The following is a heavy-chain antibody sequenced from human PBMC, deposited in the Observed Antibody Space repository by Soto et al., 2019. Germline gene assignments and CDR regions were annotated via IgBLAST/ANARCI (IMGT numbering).Heavy chain of an antibody. Sequence: EVQLVESGGGLVQPGGSLRLSCAASGFTFSPDWMSWVRQAPGKGLEWVANIKQDGSAKYYVDSVKGRFTISRDNAENSLYLQMNSLRADDTALYYCARRVVIVAGDYMDVWGKGTTVTVSS. CDR1: GFTFSPDW. CDR2: IKQDGSAK. D-gene: IGHD2-15*01. V-gene: IGHV3-7*01. CDR3: ARRVVIVAGDYMDV. J-gene: IGHJ6*03.